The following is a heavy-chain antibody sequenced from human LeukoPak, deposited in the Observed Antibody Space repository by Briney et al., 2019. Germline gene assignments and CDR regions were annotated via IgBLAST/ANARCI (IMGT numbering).Heavy chain of an antibody. Sequence: PGGSLRLSCAASGFTFSSYAMHWVRQAPGKGLEWVAVISYDGSNKYYADSVKGRFTISRDNSKNTLYLQMNSLRAEDTAVYYCARASFDYYDSSGPFDYWGQGTLVTVSS. J-gene: IGHJ4*02. CDR2: ISYDGSNK. CDR3: ARASFDYYDSSGPFDY. CDR1: GFTFSSYA. D-gene: IGHD3-22*01. V-gene: IGHV3-30-3*01.